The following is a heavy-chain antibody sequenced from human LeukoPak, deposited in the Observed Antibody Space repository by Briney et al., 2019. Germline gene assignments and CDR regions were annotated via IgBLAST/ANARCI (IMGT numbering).Heavy chain of an antibody. Sequence: GGSLRLSCAASGFTVSSNYMSWVRQAPGKGLEWVSVIYSDGSTYYADSVKGRFTISRDNSKNTLYLQMNSLRAEDTAVYFCVRSGYYTYQYYYMDVWGKGTTVTVSS. D-gene: IGHD3-3*01. V-gene: IGHV3-53*01. J-gene: IGHJ6*03. CDR3: VRSGYYTYQYYYMDV. CDR1: GFTVSSNY. CDR2: IYSDGST.